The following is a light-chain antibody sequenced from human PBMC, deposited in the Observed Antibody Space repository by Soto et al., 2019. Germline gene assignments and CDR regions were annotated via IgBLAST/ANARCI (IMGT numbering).Light chain of an antibody. CDR3: SSYAGNNMYVV. V-gene: IGLV2-8*01. CDR2: EVS. J-gene: IGLJ2*01. Sequence: QSALTQPASVSGSPGQSITISCTGTSSDVGGYNYVSWYQHHPGKAPKLMIFEVSTRPSGVPDRFSGSKSGNTASLTVSGLQADDEAHYYCSSYAGNNMYVVFGGGTKLTVL. CDR1: SSDVGGYNY.